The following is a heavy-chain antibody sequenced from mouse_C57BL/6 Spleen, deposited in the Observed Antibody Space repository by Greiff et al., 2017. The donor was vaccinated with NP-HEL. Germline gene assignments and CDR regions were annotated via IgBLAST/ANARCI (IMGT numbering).Heavy chain of an antibody. Sequence: LVESGAELARPGASVKMSCKASGYTFTSYTMHWVKQRPGQGLEWIGYINPSSGYTKYNQKFKDKATLTADKSSSTAYMQLSSLTSEDSAVYYCAYYDYDEDVYFDYWGQGTTLTVSS. CDR2: INPSSGYT. CDR3: AYYDYDEDVYFDY. J-gene: IGHJ2*01. D-gene: IGHD2-4*01. CDR1: GYTFTSYT. V-gene: IGHV1-4*01.